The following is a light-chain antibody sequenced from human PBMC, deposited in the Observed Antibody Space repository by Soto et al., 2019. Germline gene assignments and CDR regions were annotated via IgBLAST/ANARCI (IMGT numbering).Light chain of an antibody. CDR2: AAS. J-gene: IGKJ1*01. Sequence: DIQMTQSPSSLSASVGDRVTITCRASQGINNYLAWYQQKPGKVPKLLTYAASTLQSGVPSRFSGSGSGTDFTLTISSLQPEDGATYYCQRYNSAPWTFGQGTKVEIK. CDR1: QGINNY. V-gene: IGKV1-27*01. CDR3: QRYNSAPWT.